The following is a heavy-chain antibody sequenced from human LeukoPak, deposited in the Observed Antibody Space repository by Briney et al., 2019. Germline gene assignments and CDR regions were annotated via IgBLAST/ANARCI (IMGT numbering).Heavy chain of an antibody. CDR2: ISYDGSNK. J-gene: IGHJ4*02. CDR3: AKDEELYCSSISCINFDY. CDR1: GFTFSSYG. D-gene: IGHD2-2*01. Sequence: PGGSLRLSCAASGFTFSSYGMHWVRQAPGKGLEWVAVISYDGSNKYYADSLKGRFTISRDNSKNTLYLQMNSLRVEDTAVYYCAKDEELYCSSISCINFDYWGQGTLVTVSS. V-gene: IGHV3-30*18.